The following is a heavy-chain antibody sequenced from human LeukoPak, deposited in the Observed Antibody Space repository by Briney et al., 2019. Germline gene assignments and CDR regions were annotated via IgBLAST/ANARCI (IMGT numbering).Heavy chain of an antibody. J-gene: IGHJ4*02. Sequence: GASVKVSCKASGYTLNAYYMHWVRQAPGQGLEWIGWINPNSDRANYAQKFQGRVNMTRDTSVSAVHLELSGLRSDDTAVYFCARDLDFDYWGQGTLVTVSS. CDR3: ARDLDFDY. V-gene: IGHV1-2*02. CDR2: INPNSDRA. CDR1: GYTLNAYY.